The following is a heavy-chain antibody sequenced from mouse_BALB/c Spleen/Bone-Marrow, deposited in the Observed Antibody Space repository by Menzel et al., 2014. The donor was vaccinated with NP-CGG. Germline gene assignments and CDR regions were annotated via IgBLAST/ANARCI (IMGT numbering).Heavy chain of an antibody. V-gene: IGHV1-69*02. J-gene: IGHJ1*01. D-gene: IGHD2-1*01. Sequence: QVQLKQSGAELVRPGASVELSCKASGYTFTSYWINWVKQRPGQGLEWIGNIYPSDSYTNYNQKFKDKATLTVDKSSSTAYMQLSSPTSEDSAVYYCTRWDANYVYWYFDVWGAGTTVTVSS. CDR2: IYPSDSYT. CDR1: GYTFTSYW. CDR3: TRWDANYVYWYFDV.